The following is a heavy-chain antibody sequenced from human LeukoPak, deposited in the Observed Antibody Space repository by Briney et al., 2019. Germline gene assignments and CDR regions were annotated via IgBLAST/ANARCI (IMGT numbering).Heavy chain of an antibody. CDR1: GGSISSGDYY. CDR2: ISGSGGST. Sequence: PSETLSLTCTVSGGSISSGDYYWSWVRQPPGKGLEWVSAISGSGGSTYYADSVKGRFTISRDNSKNTLYLQMNSLRAEDTAVYYCAKLMSGSFRGAFDIWGQGTMVTVSS. D-gene: IGHD1-26*01. V-gene: IGHV3-23*01. CDR3: AKLMSGSFRGAFDI. J-gene: IGHJ3*02.